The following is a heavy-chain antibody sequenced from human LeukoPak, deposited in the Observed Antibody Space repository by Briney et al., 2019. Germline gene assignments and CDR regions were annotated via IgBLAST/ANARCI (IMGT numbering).Heavy chain of an antibody. V-gene: IGHV3-23*01. J-gene: IGHJ4*02. CDR2: ISDSGGST. CDR3: AKDLTRFDY. CDR1: GFTFSSYA. Sequence: PGGSLRLFCAASGFTFSSYAMSGVRQAPGKGLEWVSAISDSGGSTYHADSVKGRFTISRDNSKNTQDLQMNSLIAEDTAVYYCAKDLTRFDYWGQRTLVTVSS. D-gene: IGHD2-2*01.